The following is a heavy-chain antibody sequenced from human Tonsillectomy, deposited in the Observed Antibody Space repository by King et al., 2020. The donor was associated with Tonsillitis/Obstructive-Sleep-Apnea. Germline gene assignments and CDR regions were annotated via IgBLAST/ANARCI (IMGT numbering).Heavy chain of an antibody. D-gene: IGHD2-15*01. CDR3: ARVAGYCSGGSCLNWFDP. V-gene: IGHV4-34*01. Sequence: VQLQQWGAGLLKPSETLSLTCAVYGGSFSGYYWSWIRQPPGKGLEWIGEINHSGSTNYNPSLMSRVTISVDTSKNKFSLKLSSVTAADTAVYYCARVAGYCSGGSCLNWFDPWGQGTLVTVSS. J-gene: IGHJ5*02. CDR2: INHSGST. CDR1: GGSFSGYY.